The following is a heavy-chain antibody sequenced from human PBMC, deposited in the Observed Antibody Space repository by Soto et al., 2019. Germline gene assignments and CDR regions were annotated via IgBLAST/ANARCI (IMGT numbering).Heavy chain of an antibody. V-gene: IGHV3-53*01. Sequence: PWGSLRLSCAASGFTVSSNYMSWVRQAPGKGLEWVSVIYSGGSTYYADSVKGRFTISRDNSKNTLYLQMNSLRAEDTAVYYCARAPSSSGWGYYYGMDVWGQGTTVTVSS. D-gene: IGHD6-19*01. CDR3: ARAPSSSGWGYYYGMDV. J-gene: IGHJ6*02. CDR2: IYSGGST. CDR1: GFTVSSNY.